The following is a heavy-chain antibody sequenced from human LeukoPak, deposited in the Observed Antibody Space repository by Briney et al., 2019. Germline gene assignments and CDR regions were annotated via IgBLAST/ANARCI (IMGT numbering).Heavy chain of an antibody. Sequence: PGGSLRLSCAASGFTFSSYAMSWVRQAPGKGLERVSAISGSGGSTYYADSMKGRFTISRDNSKNTLYLQMNSLRAEDTAVYYCAKATRGTYYYDSSGYYPNVYFDYWGQGTLVTVSS. CDR3: AKATRGTYYYDSSGYYPNVYFDY. D-gene: IGHD3-22*01. CDR2: ISGSGGST. J-gene: IGHJ4*02. V-gene: IGHV3-23*01. CDR1: GFTFSSYA.